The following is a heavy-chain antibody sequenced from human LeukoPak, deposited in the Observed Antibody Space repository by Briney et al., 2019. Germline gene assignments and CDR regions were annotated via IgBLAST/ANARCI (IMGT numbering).Heavy chain of an antibody. CDR3: AKGAAIGHYYYMDV. V-gene: IGHV3-53*01. CDR2: IYSGGST. J-gene: IGHJ6*03. D-gene: IGHD3-16*01. Sequence: PGGSLRLSCAASGFTVSSNYMSWVRQAPGKGLEWVSVIYSGGSTYYADSVKGRFTISRDNAKNSLYLQMNSLRAEDTAVYYCAKGAAIGHYYYMDVWGRGTTVTVS. CDR1: GFTVSSNY.